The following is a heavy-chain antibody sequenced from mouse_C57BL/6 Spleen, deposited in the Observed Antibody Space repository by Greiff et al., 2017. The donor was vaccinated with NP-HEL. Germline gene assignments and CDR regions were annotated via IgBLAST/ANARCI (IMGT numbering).Heavy chain of an antibody. CDR3: AGREYSNYATGMDY. CDR1: GFTFSDYG. CDR2: ISSGSSTI. J-gene: IGHJ4*01. D-gene: IGHD2-5*01. Sequence: EVKLMESGGGLVKPGGSLKLSCAASGFTFSDYGMHWVRQAPEKGLEWVAYISSGSSTIYYADTVKGRFTISRDNAKNTLFMQMTSLRYEDTAMYYCAGREYSNYATGMDYWGQGTSVTVSS. V-gene: IGHV5-17*01.